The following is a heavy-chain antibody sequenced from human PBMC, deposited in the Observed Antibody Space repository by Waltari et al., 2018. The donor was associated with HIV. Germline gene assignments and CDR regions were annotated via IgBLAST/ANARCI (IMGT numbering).Heavy chain of an antibody. V-gene: IGHV3-48*03. CDR3: AREVTSSKVMNY. CDR1: GFTISLYN. D-gene: IGHD2-21*02. J-gene: IGHJ4*02. CDR2: ISGDGKNK. Sequence: EVRLVESGGGPVQPGGSLGLSCAASGFTISLYNMNWVRQTPGKGLEWVAYISGDGKNKYYADSVKGRFIISKDNGQNFLHLQMDRLSVDDSAKYFCAREVTSSKVMNYWGQGTPVIVSS.